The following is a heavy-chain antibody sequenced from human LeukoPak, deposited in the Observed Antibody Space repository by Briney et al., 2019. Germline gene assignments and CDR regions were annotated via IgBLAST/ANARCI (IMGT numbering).Heavy chain of an antibody. J-gene: IGHJ4*02. Sequence: SETLSLTCTVSGGSIRSYYWSWIRQPPGKGLEWIGYIYYSGSTNYNPSLKSRVTISVDTSKNQFSLKLSSVTAADTAVYYCARSGGPESTWISYWGQGTLVTVSS. V-gene: IGHV4-59*01. CDR3: ARSGGPESTWISY. CDR2: IYYSGST. D-gene: IGHD5-12*01. CDR1: GGSIRSYY.